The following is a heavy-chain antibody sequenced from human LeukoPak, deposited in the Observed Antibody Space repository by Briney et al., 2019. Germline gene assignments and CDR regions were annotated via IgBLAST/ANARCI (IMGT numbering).Heavy chain of an antibody. CDR1: GFTFSSYS. CDR2: ISSSSSYI. D-gene: IGHD4-17*01. CDR3: ARGETTVTMRVLDY. V-gene: IGHV3-21*01. Sequence: GGSLRLSCAASGFTFSSYSMNWVRQAPGKGLEWVSSISSSSSYIYYADSVKGRFTISRDNAKNSLYLQMNSLRAEDTAVYYCARGETTVTMRVLDYWGQGTLVTVSS. J-gene: IGHJ4*02.